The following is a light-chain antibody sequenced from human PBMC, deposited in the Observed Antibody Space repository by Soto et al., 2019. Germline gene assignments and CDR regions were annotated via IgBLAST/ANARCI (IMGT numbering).Light chain of an antibody. CDR3: QQTYTSPQT. Sequence: DIQVTQSPSSLSASVGDGFTITFRASQTSATYINWYQQKSGSAPRLLIYEASGLQSGVPSRFSGSGSGTHFVLTISNFQPEDSVTYFCQQTYTSPQTFGQGTKVDIK. J-gene: IGKJ1*01. CDR1: QTSATY. CDR2: EAS. V-gene: IGKV1-39*01.